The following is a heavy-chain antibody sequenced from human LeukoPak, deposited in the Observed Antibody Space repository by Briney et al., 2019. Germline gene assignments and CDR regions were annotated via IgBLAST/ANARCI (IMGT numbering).Heavy chain of an antibody. CDR3: ARFYYYGSGSYSFDY. CDR2: IYVSGST. CDR1: GGSISSYH. J-gene: IGHJ4*02. D-gene: IGHD3-10*01. V-gene: IGHV4-4*07. Sequence: SETLSPTCTVSGGSISSYHWNWIRQPAGKGLEWIGRIYVSGSTSYNPSLKSRVTMSVDTSKNQFSLRLSSVTAADTAVYSCARFYYYGSGSYSFDYWGQGILVTVSS.